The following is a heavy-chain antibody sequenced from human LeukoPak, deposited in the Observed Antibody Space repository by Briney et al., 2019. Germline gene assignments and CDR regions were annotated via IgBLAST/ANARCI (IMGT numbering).Heavy chain of an antibody. J-gene: IGHJ2*01. V-gene: IGHV1-69*01. CDR3: ARGRGVTPRTCFFEL. CDR2: IIPMVGTA. D-gene: IGHD2-21*02. CDR1: GGTFSSYA. Sequence: SVKVSCKAPGGTFSSYALSWVRQAPGQGLEWVGGIIPMVGTAKYAQKFQGRVTITADEFTTTAYMELSSLRFVDTAVYYCARGRGVTPRTCFFELWGRGTLVTVSS.